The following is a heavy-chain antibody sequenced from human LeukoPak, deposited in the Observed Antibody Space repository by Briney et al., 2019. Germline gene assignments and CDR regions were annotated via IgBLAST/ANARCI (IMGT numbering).Heavy chain of an antibody. J-gene: IGHJ5*02. CDR3: ARQGYCSGGSCYSIRFDP. D-gene: IGHD2-15*01. V-gene: IGHV4-4*02. CDR2: IYHSGST. Sequence: GSLRLSCAASGFTFTTYAMSWVRQPPGKGLEWIGEIYHSGSTNYNPSLKSRVTISVDKSKNQFSLKLSSVTAADTAVYYCARQGYCSGGSCYSIRFDPWGQGTLVTVSS. CDR1: GFTFTTYAM.